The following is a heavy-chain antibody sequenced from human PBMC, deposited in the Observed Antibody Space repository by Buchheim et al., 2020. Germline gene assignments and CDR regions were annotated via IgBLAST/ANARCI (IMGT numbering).Heavy chain of an antibody. CDR3: VRGVPFGGD. Sequence: EVHLVESGGGLVQPGGSLRLSCAASGFTFSTYWMHWGRQAPGKGLEWVANIKEDGSEKKYVGSVKGRFTISRDNAKNSLYLQMNNLRAEDTAVYYCVRGVPFGGDWGQGNL. J-gene: IGHJ4*03. CDR1: GFTFSTYW. CDR2: IKEDGSEK. D-gene: IGHD3-10*01. V-gene: IGHV3-7*01.